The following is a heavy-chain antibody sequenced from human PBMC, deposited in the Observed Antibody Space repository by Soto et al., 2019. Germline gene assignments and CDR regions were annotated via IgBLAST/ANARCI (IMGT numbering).Heavy chain of an antibody. CDR3: ARVDSSGPFFDY. V-gene: IGHV3-66*01. CDR2: IYSGGST. D-gene: IGHD3-22*01. CDR1: GFTFSSYS. Sequence: GGSLRLSCAASGFTFSSYSMNWVRQAPGKGLEWVSVIYSGGSTYYADSVKGRFTISRDNSKNTLYLQMNSLRAEDTAVYYCARVDSSGPFFDYWGQGTLVTVSS. J-gene: IGHJ4*02.